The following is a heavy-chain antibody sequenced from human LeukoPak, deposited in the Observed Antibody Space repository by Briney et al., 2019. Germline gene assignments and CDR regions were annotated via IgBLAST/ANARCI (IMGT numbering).Heavy chain of an antibody. CDR2: TYDRSRWYS. CDR3: ARYEDARLDS. J-gene: IGHJ4*02. Sequence: SQTISLACAISGDSVASNSAAWNWIMQSPSRGLDWLGRTYDRSRWYSEYAVSLKRRITVNPDSSKKHCSLPLNSATPDDTAVSYCARYEDARLDSWGQGTLVNVS. V-gene: IGHV6-1*01. CDR1: GDSVASNSAA. D-gene: IGHD2-8*01.